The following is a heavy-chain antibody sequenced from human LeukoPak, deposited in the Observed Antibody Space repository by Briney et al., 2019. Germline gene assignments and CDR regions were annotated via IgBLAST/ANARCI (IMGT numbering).Heavy chain of an antibody. CDR3: ARQYCEDYGDCPKQDAFDI. CDR1: GFTFSSYS. V-gene: IGHV3-48*01. J-gene: IGHJ3*02. CDR2: ISSSSSTI. D-gene: IGHD4-17*01. Sequence: GGSLRLSCAASGFTFSSYSMNWVRQAPGKGLEWVSYISSSSSTIYYADSVKGRFTISRDNAKNSLYLQMNSVRAEDTAVYYCARQYCEDYGDCPKQDAFDIWGQGTMVTVSS.